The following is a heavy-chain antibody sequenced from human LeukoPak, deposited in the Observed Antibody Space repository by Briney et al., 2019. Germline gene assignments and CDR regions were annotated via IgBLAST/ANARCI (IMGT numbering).Heavy chain of an antibody. Sequence: GGSLRLSCAASGFTFSSYAMSWVRQAPGKGLEWVSGISGSGGNTYYADSVKGRFTIYRDNPKNTLYLQMNSLRAEDTAVYYCAKDSAIVPAAPYGMDVWGQGTTVTVSS. CDR3: AKDSAIVPAAPYGMDV. CDR1: GFTFSSYA. J-gene: IGHJ6*02. V-gene: IGHV3-23*01. D-gene: IGHD2-2*01. CDR2: ISGSGGNT.